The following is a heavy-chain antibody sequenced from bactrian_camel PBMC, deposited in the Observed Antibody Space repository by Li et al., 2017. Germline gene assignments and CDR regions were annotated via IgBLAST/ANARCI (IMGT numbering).Heavy chain of an antibody. CDR2: IDSDGTT. V-gene: IGHV3S53*01. CDR3: AARRAESVAGTWYLDPTAFED. J-gene: IGHJ4*01. D-gene: IGHD6*01. Sequence: HVQLVESGGGSVQAGGSLRVSCVASGATNSDRFCMAWFRQAPGKEREGVAAIDSDGTTSYADSVKGRFTVAKDNAENTLSLHMNSLKPEDTAMYYCAARRAESVAGTWYLDPTAFEDWGRGTQVTVS. CDR1: GATNSDRFC.